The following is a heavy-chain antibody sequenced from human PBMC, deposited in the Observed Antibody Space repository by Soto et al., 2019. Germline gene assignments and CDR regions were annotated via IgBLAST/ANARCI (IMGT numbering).Heavy chain of an antibody. CDR2: IGHSGST. CDR1: GGSLSGYY. V-gene: IGHV4-34*01. CDR3: VRHAGSYFDY. D-gene: IGHD3-10*01. J-gene: IGHJ4*02. Sequence: SETLSLTCAVYGGSLSGYYWSWIRQPPGKGLEWIGEIGHSGSTIYNPSLESRVTISEDSSNNQFSLKLNSVSAAVTAVYYCVRHAGSYFDYWGQGAPVTVYS.